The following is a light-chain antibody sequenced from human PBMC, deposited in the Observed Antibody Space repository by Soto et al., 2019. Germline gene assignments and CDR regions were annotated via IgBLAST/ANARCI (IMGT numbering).Light chain of an antibody. CDR3: QQSLSAPFS. V-gene: IGKV1-39*01. J-gene: IGKJ3*01. CDR1: QDISNY. CDR2: DAS. Sequence: DIQMTQSPSSLSASVGDRVTITCQASQDISNYLNWYQQKPGKAPKLLIYDASNLQGGVPSRFSGSGSGRDFTLTINSLQPEDFATYFCQQSLSAPFSFGPGTKVDL.